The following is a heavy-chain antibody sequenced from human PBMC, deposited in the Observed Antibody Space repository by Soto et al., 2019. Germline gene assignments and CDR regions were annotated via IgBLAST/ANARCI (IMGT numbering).Heavy chain of an antibody. CDR3: AKDRARRTSGYIFAY. V-gene: IGHV3-23*01. CDR1: GVTFSTYA. Sequence: EVQLLESGGKLVQPGGSLTLSCAASGVTFSTYAMAWVLQAPGKGLEWVSGVSASGLNTDYEGPVKGRFYTSRDNSKNTVSLPRNILRGEDTALYDCAKDRARRTSGYIFAYWGQGTGVTVSS. D-gene: IGHD5-18*01. J-gene: IGHJ4*02. CDR2: VSASGLNT.